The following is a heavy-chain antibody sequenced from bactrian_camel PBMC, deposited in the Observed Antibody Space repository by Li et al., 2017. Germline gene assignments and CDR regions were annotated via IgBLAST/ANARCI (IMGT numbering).Heavy chain of an antibody. CDR2: IARDDSI. Sequence: HVQLVESGGGSVEAGGSLKLTCMASARIYTRRRLGWFRQVPGKEREMVSYIARDDSITTADAVKGRFAISQDLPKNTLYLQMNSLEPEDSAMYYCSASLRCASCSRGLCRECQLASIGQGTQVTVS. CDR1: ARIYTRRR. V-gene: IGHV3S53*01. J-gene: IGHJ4*01. D-gene: IGHD1*01.